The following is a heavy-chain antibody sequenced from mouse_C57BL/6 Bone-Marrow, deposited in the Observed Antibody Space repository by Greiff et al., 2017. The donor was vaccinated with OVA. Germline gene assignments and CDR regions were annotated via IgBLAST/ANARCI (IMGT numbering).Heavy chain of an antibody. CDR2: IDPSDSET. V-gene: IGHV1-52*01. CDR1: GYTFTSYW. D-gene: IGHD1-1*01. Sequence: QVQLQQSGAELVRPGSSVKLSCKASGYTFTSYWMHWVKQRPIQGLEWIGNIDPSDSETHYNQKFKDKATLTVDKSSSTAYMQLSSLTSEDSAVYYCARGTTVGAYWGQGTLVTVSA. CDR3: ARGTTVGAY. J-gene: IGHJ3*01.